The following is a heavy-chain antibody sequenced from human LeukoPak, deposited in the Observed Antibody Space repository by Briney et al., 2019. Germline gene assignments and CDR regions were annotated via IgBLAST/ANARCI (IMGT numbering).Heavy chain of an antibody. D-gene: IGHD2-21*02. Sequence: GGSLRLSCEASGFTLNVYYMSWFRQAPGKGLEWIGYISSTGSYTTYADPVRGRFTISRDNAKSLLFLQMNNLRAEDTAVYYCARKLGGSQCGGDCFFDHWGQGTLVVVSS. V-gene: IGHV3-11*03. CDR2: ISSTGSYT. CDR3: ARKLGGSQCGGDCFFDH. CDR1: GFTLNVYY. J-gene: IGHJ4*02.